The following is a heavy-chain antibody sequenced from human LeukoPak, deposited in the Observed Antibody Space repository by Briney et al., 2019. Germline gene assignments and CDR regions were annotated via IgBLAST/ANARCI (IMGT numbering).Heavy chain of an antibody. V-gene: IGHV4-38-2*02. Sequence: SDTLSLTCTVSGYSISSGYYWGWIRRPPGKGLEWIGSIYHSGSTYYNPSLKSRVTISVDTSKNQFSLKLSSVTAADTAVYYGARGSYDFDYWGQGTLVTVSS. CDR1: GYSISSGYY. J-gene: IGHJ4*02. CDR2: IYHSGST. CDR3: ARGSYDFDY.